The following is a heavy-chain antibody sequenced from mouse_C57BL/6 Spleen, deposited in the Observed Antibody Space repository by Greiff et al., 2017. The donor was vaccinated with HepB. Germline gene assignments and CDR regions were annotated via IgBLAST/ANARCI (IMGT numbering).Heavy chain of an antibody. Sequence: EVKLVESGGGLVKPGGSLKLSCAASGFTFSSYTMSWVRQTPEKRLEWVATISGGGGNTYYPDSVKGPFTIAKDNAKNSLHLQMSSLRSEDTAYYYCAKQTSYGNYVYWGQGTTLTVSS. V-gene: IGHV5-9*01. CDR1: GFTFSSYT. D-gene: IGHD2-10*01. CDR3: AKQTSYGNYVY. J-gene: IGHJ2*01. CDR2: ISGGGGNT.